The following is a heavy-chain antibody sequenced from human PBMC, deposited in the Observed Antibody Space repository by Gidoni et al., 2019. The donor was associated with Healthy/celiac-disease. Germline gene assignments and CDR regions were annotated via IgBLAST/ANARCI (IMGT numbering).Heavy chain of an antibody. CDR3: SILAWVRGVMMPAAYYYYGMDV. Sequence: QVQLQQWGAGLLKPSETLSLTRAVYGGSFSGYYWSWIRQPPGKGLEWIGEINHSGSTNYNPSLKSRVTISVDTSKNQFSLKLSSVTAADTAVYYCSILAWVRGVMMPAAYYYYGMDVWGQGTTVTVSS. V-gene: IGHV4-34*01. CDR1: GGSFSGYY. D-gene: IGHD3-10*01. CDR2: INHSGST. J-gene: IGHJ6*02.